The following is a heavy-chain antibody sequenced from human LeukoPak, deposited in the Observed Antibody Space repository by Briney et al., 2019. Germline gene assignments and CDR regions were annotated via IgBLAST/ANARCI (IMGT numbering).Heavy chain of an antibody. D-gene: IGHD4-17*01. CDR3: ARGGTVTTFRFHY. CDR2: IYHSGST. Sequence: PSQTLSLTCTVSGGSISSGGYYWSWIRQPPGKGLEWIGYIYHSGSTYYNPSLKSRVTISVDRSKNQFSLKLSSVTAADTAVYYCARGGTVTTFRFHYWGQGTLVTVSS. CDR1: GGSISSGGYY. V-gene: IGHV4-30-2*01. J-gene: IGHJ4*02.